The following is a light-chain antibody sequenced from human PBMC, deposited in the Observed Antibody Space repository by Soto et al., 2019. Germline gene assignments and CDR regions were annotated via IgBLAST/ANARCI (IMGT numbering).Light chain of an antibody. CDR2: WAS. Sequence: DIVMTQSPDSLAVSLGERATINCKSSQSVLYSPNNKNYLAWFQQKPGLPPKLIIYWASTRDSGVSDRFSGSGSGTDFTLTISSLQAEDVAVYYCQHYYTTPPAFGPGTKVDIK. CDR3: QHYYTTPPA. J-gene: IGKJ3*01. CDR1: QSVLYSPNNKNY. V-gene: IGKV4-1*01.